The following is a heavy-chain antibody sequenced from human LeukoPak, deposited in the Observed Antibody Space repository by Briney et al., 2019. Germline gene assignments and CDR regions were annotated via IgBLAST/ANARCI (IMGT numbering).Heavy chain of an antibody. CDR2: IYTSGST. CDR3: ASGSDGDHDEDYYYYMDV. D-gene: IGHD4-17*01. J-gene: IGHJ6*03. CDR1: GGSISSYY. V-gene: IGHV4-4*07. Sequence: SETLSLTCTVSGGSISSYYWSWIRQPAGKGLEWIGRIYTSGSTNYNPSLKSRVTMSVDTSKNQFSLKLSSVTAADTAVYYCASGSDGDHDEDYYYYMDVWGKGTTVTISS.